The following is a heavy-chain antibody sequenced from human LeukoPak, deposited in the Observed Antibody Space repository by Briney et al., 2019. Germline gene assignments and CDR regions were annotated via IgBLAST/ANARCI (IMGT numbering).Heavy chain of an antibody. CDR3: ARGRIAAAAYYYFDY. J-gene: IGHJ4*02. CDR2: ISSDGTNE. Sequence: GGSLRLSCAASGFTFSGYAMHWVHQAPGKGLEWVAVISSDGTNEYYADSVKGRFTISRDNSKNTLYLQMNSLRPEDTAVYYCARGRIAAAAYYYFDYWGQGTLVTVSS. D-gene: IGHD6-13*01. CDR1: GFTFSGYA. V-gene: IGHV3-30-3*01.